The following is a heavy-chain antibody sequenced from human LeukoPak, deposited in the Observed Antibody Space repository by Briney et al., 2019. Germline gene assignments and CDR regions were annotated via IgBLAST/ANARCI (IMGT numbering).Heavy chain of an antibody. CDR2: ITGSGGST. D-gene: IGHD6-19*01. CDR3: AKAKGSYSSGRYFEY. Sequence: PGGSLRLSCAASGFTFSSNAMTWVRQAPGKGLGWVSAITGSGGSTYYADSVKGRFTISRDNTKNTLYLQMNSLRAEDTAVYYCAKAKGSYSSGRYFEYWGQGNLVTVSS. V-gene: IGHV3-23*01. CDR1: GFTFSSNA. J-gene: IGHJ4*02.